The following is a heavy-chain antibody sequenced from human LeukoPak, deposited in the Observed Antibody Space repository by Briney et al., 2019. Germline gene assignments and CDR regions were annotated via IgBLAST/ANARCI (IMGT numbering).Heavy chain of an antibody. CDR1: GFTFSSYS. J-gene: IGHJ3*02. CDR2: LSGGGGNT. D-gene: IGHD1-14*01. Sequence: PGGSLRLSYAAAGFTFSSYSMTWVRLAPGEGLEGGSDLSGGGGNTYYADSVKGRFTLSRDNAKNSLYLQMNSLRAADTAVYYCASDPIVDPAGRNAFDIWGQGTMVTVSS. V-gene: IGHV3-23*01. CDR3: ASDPIVDPAGRNAFDI.